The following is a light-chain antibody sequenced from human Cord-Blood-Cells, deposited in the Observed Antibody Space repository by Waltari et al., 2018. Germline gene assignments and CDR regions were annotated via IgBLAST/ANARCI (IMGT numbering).Light chain of an antibody. CDR2: RNN. Sequence: QSVLTPPPSASGTPGQRVTIPCSGSSSNLGSNYVSWYQQLPGTAPKLLIYRNNQRPSGVPDRFSGSKSGTSASLAISGLRSEDEADYYCAAWDDSLSGPVFGGGTKLTVL. CDR3: AAWDDSLSGPV. J-gene: IGLJ2*01. CDR1: SSNLGSNY. V-gene: IGLV1-47*01.